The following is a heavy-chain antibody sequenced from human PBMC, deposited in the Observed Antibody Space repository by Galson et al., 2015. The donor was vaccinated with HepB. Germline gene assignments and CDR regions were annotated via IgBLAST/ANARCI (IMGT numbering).Heavy chain of an antibody. CDR3: ARGDSSGWSDNNWFDP. J-gene: IGHJ5*02. Sequence: CAISGDSVSSYSAAWNWIRQSPSRGLEWLGRTYYRSKWYNDYAVSVKSRITINPDTSKNQFSLQLNSVTPEDTAVYYCARGDSSGWSDNNWFDPWGQGTLVTVSS. CDR2: TYYRSKWYN. V-gene: IGHV6-1*01. D-gene: IGHD6-19*01. CDR1: GDSVSSYSAA.